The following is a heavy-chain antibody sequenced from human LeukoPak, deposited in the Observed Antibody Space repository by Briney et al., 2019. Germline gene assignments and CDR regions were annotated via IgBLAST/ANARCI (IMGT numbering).Heavy chain of an antibody. CDR1: GFTFSSYG. CDR2: MRYDGSNK. CDR3: ARDPYSGGYGAYYYYYMDV. Sequence: GGSLRLSCAASGFTFSSYGMHWVRQAPGKGLEWVASMRYDGSNKYYADSVKGRFTISRDNAENSLYLQMNSLRDEDTAVYYCARDPYSGGYGAYYYYYMDVWGKGTTVTVSS. D-gene: IGHD6-19*01. J-gene: IGHJ6*03. V-gene: IGHV3-30*02.